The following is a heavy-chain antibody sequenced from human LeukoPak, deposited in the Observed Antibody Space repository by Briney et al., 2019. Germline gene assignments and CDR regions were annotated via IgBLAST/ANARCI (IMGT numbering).Heavy chain of an antibody. Sequence: PGGSLRLSCAASALSFSRYEMNWVRQAPGQGLEWVSYISPTGYTIYYADSVKGRFTISSDSAKNSLYLQMSSLRAEDTAVYYCARVGYHGSGSFDYWGQGTLVTVSS. D-gene: IGHD3-10*01. J-gene: IGHJ4*02. CDR1: ALSFSRYE. CDR2: ISPTGYTI. V-gene: IGHV3-48*03. CDR3: ARVGYHGSGSFDY.